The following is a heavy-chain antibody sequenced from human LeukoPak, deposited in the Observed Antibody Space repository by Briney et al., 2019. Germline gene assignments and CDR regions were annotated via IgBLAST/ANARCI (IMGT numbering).Heavy chain of an antibody. D-gene: IGHD4-17*01. J-gene: IGHJ4*02. CDR1: GYSFTSYW. CDR2: IYPDDSDT. V-gene: IGHV5-51*01. CDR3: ARHYPGGDYFIDY. Sequence: GESLKISCKGSGYSFTSYWIGWVRQMPGKGLEWVGIIYPDDSDTRYSPSFQDQVIISADKSISTAYLQWSSLKASDTAMYYCARHYPGGDYFIDYWGQGTLVTVSS.